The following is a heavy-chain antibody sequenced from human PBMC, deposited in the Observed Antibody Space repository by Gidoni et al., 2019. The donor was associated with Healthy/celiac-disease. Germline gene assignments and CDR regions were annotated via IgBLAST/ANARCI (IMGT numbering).Heavy chain of an antibody. CDR2: IYYSGST. CDR1: AGSISSGGYY. D-gene: IGHD1-26*01. Sequence: QVQLQESGPGLVKPSQTLYLTCPVSAGSISSGGYYWCWIRQHPGKGLEWIGYIYYSGSTYYNPSLKSRVTIAVDTSKNQFSLKLSSVTAADTAVYYCARGSTYYYYGMDVWGQGTTVTVSS. CDR3: ARGSTYYYYGMDV. J-gene: IGHJ6*02. V-gene: IGHV4-31*03.